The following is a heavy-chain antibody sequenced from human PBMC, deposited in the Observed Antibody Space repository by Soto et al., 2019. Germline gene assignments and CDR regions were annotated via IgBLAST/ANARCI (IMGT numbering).Heavy chain of an antibody. CDR1: GGSFSGYY. V-gene: IGHV4-34*01. J-gene: IGHJ5*02. D-gene: IGHD2-15*01. CDR3: ARAEGYCSGGSCYPPTYNWFDP. CDR2: INHSGST. Sequence: NPSETLSLTCAVYGGSFSGYYWSWIRQPPGKGLEWIGEINHSGSTNYNPSLKSRVTISVDTSKNQFSLKLSSVTAADTAVYYCARAEGYCSGGSCYPPTYNWFDPWGQGTLVTVSS.